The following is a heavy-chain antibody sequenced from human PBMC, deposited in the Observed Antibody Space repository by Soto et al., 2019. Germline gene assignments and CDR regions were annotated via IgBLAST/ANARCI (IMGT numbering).Heavy chain of an antibody. D-gene: IGHD6-19*01. CDR1: GFTFSSYA. CDR3: ARDPLAVTGSFVDY. V-gene: IGHV3-30*04. Sequence: GGSLRLSCAASGFTFSSYAMHWVRQAPGKGLEWLAVISYDGREKYYADSAKGRFTISRDSSKNTAYLQMNSLRAEDTAVYYCARDPLAVTGSFVDYWGQRTLVTVSS. J-gene: IGHJ4*02. CDR2: ISYDGREK.